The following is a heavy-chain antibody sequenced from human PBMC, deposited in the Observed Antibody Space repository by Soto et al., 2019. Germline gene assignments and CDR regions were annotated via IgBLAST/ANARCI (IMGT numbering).Heavy chain of an antibody. J-gene: IGHJ4*02. D-gene: IGHD4-17*01. V-gene: IGHV4-61*03. Sequence: QTLSLAWKVSGDAVATGSYYWTWIRQHPVKGLEWVGYIYYSGSTNYNPSLESRATIFADKSGSHFHLKMTSVTADDTAVYYCARRHYAIASWGRGTLVTVS. CDR3: ARRHYAIAS. CDR2: IYYSGST. CDR1: GDAVATGSYY.